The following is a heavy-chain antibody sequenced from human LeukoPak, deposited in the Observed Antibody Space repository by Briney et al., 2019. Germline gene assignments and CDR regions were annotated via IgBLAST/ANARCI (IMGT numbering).Heavy chain of an antibody. D-gene: IGHD3-22*01. CDR1: GGSISSGDYY. CDR2: IYYSGST. V-gene: IGHV4-30-4*08. Sequence: PSQTLSLTCTVSGGSISSGDYYWSWIRQPPGKGLEWIGYIYYSGSTYYNPSLKSRVTISVDTSKNQFSLKLSSVTAADTAVYYCARGTDYYDSSGFDYWGQGTPVTVSS. CDR3: ARGTDYYDSSGFDY. J-gene: IGHJ4*02.